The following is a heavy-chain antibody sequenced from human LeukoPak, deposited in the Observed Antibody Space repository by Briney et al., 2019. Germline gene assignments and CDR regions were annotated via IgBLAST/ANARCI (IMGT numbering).Heavy chain of an antibody. CDR2: IWYDGSNK. J-gene: IGHJ3*02. CDR3: AKAPRKLVTSDAFDI. D-gene: IGHD4-17*01. CDR1: GFTFSSYG. V-gene: IGHV3-33*03. Sequence: GGSLRLSCAASGFTFSSYGMHWVRQAPGKGLEWVAVIWYDGSNKYYADSVKGRFTISRDNAKNSLYLQMNSLRAEDTALYYCAKAPRKLVTSDAFDIWGQGTMVTVSS.